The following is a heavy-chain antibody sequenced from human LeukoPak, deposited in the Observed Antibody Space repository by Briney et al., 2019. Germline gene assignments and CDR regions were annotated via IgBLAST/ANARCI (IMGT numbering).Heavy chain of an antibody. CDR2: IYYSGST. CDR1: GGSIGSYY. Sequence: PSETLSLTCTVSGGSIGSYYWSWIRQPPGKGLEWIGYIYYSGSTNYNPSLKSRVTISVDTSKNQFSLKLSSVTAADTAVYYCARRDLRELDYWGQGTLVTVSS. J-gene: IGHJ4*02. D-gene: IGHD1-7*01. V-gene: IGHV4-59*01. CDR3: ARRDLRELDY.